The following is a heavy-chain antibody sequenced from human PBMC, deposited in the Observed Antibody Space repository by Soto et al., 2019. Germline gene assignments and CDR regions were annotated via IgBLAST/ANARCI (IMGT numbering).Heavy chain of an antibody. D-gene: IGHD2-2*01. CDR3: ARGDAINWFDS. V-gene: IGHV4-61*01. J-gene: IGHJ5*01. CDR1: GGYVSLASFY. CDR2: ISYSGST. Sequence: SETLYLTCTVSGGYVSLASFYWNWIRQPPGKGLEWIGYISYSGSTNYNPSLRSRVTISVDTSKNQFSLRLTSATAADTAVYYCARGDAINWFDSWGQGTRVTVSS.